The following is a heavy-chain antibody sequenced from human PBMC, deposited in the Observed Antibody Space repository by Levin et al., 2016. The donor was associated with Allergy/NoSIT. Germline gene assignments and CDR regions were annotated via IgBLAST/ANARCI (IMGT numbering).Heavy chain of an antibody. V-gene: IGHV3-53*01. CDR3: ARDNRIAAWDFSHYYYYGMDV. Sequence: GESLKISCAASGFTVSSNYMSWVRQAPGKGLEWVSVIYSGGSTYYADSVKGRFTISRDNSKNTLYLQMNSLRAEDTAVYYCARDNRIAAWDFSHYYYYGMDVWGQGTTVTVSS. J-gene: IGHJ6*02. CDR2: IYSGGST. D-gene: IGHD6-13*01. CDR1: GFTVSSNY.